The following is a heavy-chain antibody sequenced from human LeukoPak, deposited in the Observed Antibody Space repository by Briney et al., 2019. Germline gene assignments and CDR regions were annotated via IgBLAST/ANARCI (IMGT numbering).Heavy chain of an antibody. CDR1: GGSISSGDYY. CDR2: IYYSGST. D-gene: IGHD2-2*01. Sequence: PSETLSLTCTVSGGSISSGDYYWSWIRQPPGKGLEWIGYIYYSGSTYYNPSLKSRVTISVDTSKNQFSLKLSSVTAADTAVYYCARRVVPAAMFDYWGQGTLVTVSS. V-gene: IGHV4-30-4*01. CDR3: ARRVVPAAMFDY. J-gene: IGHJ4*02.